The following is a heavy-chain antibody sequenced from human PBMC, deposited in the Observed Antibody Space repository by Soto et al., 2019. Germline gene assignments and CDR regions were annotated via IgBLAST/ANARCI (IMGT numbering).Heavy chain of an antibody. CDR2: IWYDGSNK. Sequence: AGSLRLSCAASGFTFSSYGMHWVRQAPGKGLEWVAVIWYDGSNKYYADSVKGRFTISRDNSKNTLYLQMNSLRAEDTAVYYCATYEEGSGSYSLPHHYYYYMDVWGKGTTVTVSS. J-gene: IGHJ6*03. CDR1: GFTFSSYG. CDR3: ATYEEGSGSYSLPHHYYYYMDV. D-gene: IGHD3-10*01. V-gene: IGHV3-33*01.